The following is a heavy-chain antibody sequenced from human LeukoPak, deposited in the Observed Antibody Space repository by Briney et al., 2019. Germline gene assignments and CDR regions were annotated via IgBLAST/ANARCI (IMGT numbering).Heavy chain of an antibody. CDR2: INHNGEAI. CDR3: ARDYDWAFDF. V-gene: IGHV3-48*02. Sequence: GGSLRLSCAASGFTVSNNGLSWVRQAPGKGLEWIAYINHNGEAIYYPDFVKGRFIISRDNAKNSLFLQMNDLRDEDTAVYYCARDYDWAFDFWGQGTRVTVSS. D-gene: IGHD3-9*01. J-gene: IGHJ4*02. CDR1: GFTVSNNG.